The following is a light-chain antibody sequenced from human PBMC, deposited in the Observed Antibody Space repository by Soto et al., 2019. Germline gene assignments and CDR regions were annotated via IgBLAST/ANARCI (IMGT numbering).Light chain of an antibody. CDR1: SNDVGGYNY. CDR3: SSNTSSSTVV. CDR2: DVS. J-gene: IGLJ2*01. Sequence: QSALTQPASVSGSPGQSITISCTGASNDVGGYNYVSWYQQHPGKAPKLMICDVSNRPSGVSNRFSGSKSGNTASLTISGLQAEDEADYYCSSNTSSSTVVFGGGTKLTVL. V-gene: IGLV2-14*01.